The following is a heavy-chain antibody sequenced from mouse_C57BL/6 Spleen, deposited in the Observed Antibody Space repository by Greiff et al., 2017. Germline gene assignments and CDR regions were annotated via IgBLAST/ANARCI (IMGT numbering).Heavy chain of an antibody. Sequence: QVQLQQSGAELVMPGASVKLSCKASGYTFTSYWMHWVKQSPGQGLEWIGEIDPSDSYTNYNQKFKGKSTLNVDKSSSTAYMQLSSLTSEDSAVYYCARYDLDAMDYWGQGTSVTVSS. CDR2: IDPSDSYT. CDR1: GYTFTSYW. V-gene: IGHV1-69*01. D-gene: IGHD2-12*01. CDR3: ARYDLDAMDY. J-gene: IGHJ4*01.